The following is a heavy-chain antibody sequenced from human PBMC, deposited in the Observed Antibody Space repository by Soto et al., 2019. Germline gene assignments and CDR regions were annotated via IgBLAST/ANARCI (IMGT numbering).Heavy chain of an antibody. Sequence: SETLSRTCTVSGTSLTSGDFSWAWIRQAPAKGLEWIGYMYHTGSSYYNPSLKSRITMSVDTSRNQFSLTLTSVTAADTALYYCARYLGPTPWFHPWAQGTLVTVSP. CDR3: ARYLGPTPWFHP. CDR1: GTSLTSGDFS. D-gene: IGHD2-15*01. J-gene: IGHJ5*02. CDR2: MYHTGSS. V-gene: IGHV4-30-2*01.